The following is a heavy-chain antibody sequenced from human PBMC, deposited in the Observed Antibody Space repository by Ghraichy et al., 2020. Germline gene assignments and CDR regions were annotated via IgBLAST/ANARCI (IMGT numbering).Heavy chain of an antibody. J-gene: IGHJ3*02. CDR1: GFTFSSYA. Sequence: GGSLRLSCAASGFTFSSYAMSWVRQAPGKGLEWVSAISGSGGSTYYADSVKGRFTISRDNSKNTLYLQMNSLRAEDTAVYYCAKGDPYYDFWSGYPPASDAFDIWGQGTMVTVSS. D-gene: IGHD3-3*01. V-gene: IGHV3-23*01. CDR3: AKGDPYYDFWSGYPPASDAFDI. CDR2: ISGSGGST.